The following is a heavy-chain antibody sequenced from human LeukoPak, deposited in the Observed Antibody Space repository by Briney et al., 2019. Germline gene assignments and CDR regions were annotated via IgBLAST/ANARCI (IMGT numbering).Heavy chain of an antibody. Sequence: PGGSLRLSCGASGLTFSDYSMNWVRQAPGKGLEWISYVGISSGNTKYAASVKGRFTISGDSAKNSVFLQMNNLRVEDTAVYYCARDHRYAFDNWGQGTLVTVSS. CDR3: ARDHRYAFDN. V-gene: IGHV3-48*04. CDR1: GLTFSDYS. CDR2: VGISSGNT. J-gene: IGHJ4*02. D-gene: IGHD5-12*01.